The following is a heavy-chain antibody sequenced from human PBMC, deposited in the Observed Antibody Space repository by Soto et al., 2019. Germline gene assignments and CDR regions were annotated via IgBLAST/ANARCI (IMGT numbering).Heavy chain of an antibody. CDR1: GLTFNSYA. J-gene: IGHJ3*02. CDR3: AKGYYDSTAFDI. Sequence: GGSLRLSCAASGLTFNSYAMSWVRQAPGKGLEWVSAISGSGGSTYYADSVKGRFTISRDNSKNTLYLQMNSLRAEDTAVYYCAKGYYDSTAFDIWGQGTMVTVSS. D-gene: IGHD3-22*01. CDR2: ISGSGGST. V-gene: IGHV3-23*01.